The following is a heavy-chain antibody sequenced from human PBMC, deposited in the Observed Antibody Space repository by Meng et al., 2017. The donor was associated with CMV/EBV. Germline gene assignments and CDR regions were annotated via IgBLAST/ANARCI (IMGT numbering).Heavy chain of an antibody. CDR2: IKSKTDGGTT. CDR1: GFTVRNAW. D-gene: IGHD6-19*01. CDR3: TTILLAVAGGFDY. J-gene: IGHJ4*02. V-gene: IGHV3-15*07. Sequence: SGFTVRNAWMNWVRQATGKGLEWVGRIKSKTDGGTTDYAAPVKGRFTISRDDSKNTLYLQMNSLKTEDTAVYYCTTILLAVAGGFDYWGQGTLVTVSS.